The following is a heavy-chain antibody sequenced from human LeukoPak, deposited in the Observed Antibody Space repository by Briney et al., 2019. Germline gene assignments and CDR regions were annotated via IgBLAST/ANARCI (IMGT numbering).Heavy chain of an antibody. D-gene: IGHD6-6*01. CDR3: ARACRMSSSSSDY. V-gene: IGHV3-33*01. Sequence: PGGSLRLSCAASGFTFSSYGMHWVCQAPGKGLEWVAVIWYDGSNKYYADSVKGRFTISRDNSKNTLYLQMNSLRAKDTAVYYCARACRMSSSSSDYWGQGTLVTVSS. CDR1: GFTFSSYG. CDR2: IWYDGSNK. J-gene: IGHJ4*02.